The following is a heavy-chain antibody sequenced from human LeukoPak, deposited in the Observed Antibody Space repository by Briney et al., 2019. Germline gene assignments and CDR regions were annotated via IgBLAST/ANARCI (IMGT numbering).Heavy chain of an antibody. CDR3: AKGGATVIDY. CDR1: GFTFSNYW. J-gene: IGHJ4*02. D-gene: IGHD4-17*01. CDR2: INSDGSST. V-gene: IGHV3-74*01. Sequence: PGGSLRLSCAASGFTFSNYWMHWVRQAPGKGLVWVSRINSDGSSTTSADSVKGRFTIFRDNAKNTLYLQMNSLRAEDTAVYYCAKGGATVIDYWGQGTLVTVSS.